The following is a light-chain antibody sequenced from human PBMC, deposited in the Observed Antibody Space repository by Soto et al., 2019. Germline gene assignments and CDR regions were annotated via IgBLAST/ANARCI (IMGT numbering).Light chain of an antibody. CDR1: PSVSSN. J-gene: IGKJ2*01. V-gene: IGKV3-15*01. CDR2: GAS. CDR3: QQYNNWYT. Sequence: EIVMTQSPATLSVSPGERATLSCRARPSVSSNFAWYQQKPGQAPRLLIYGASTRATGIPARFSGSGSGTEFTLTISSLQSEDCAVYYCQQYNNWYTFGQGTKLEIK.